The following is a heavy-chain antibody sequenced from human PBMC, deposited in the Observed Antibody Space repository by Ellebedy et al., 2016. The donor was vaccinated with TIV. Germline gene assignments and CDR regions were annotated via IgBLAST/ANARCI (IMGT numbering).Heavy chain of an antibody. D-gene: IGHD1-26*01. Sequence: GGSLRLXXAASGFTFRSYWMYWVRQAPGKGLVWVSRVSPDGSTTNSADSVKGRSTISRDNAKNTLYLQMHSLRTEDTAVYYCTKDRLTGSGNSDGLDMWGQGTMVTVSS. CDR3: TKDRLTGSGNSDGLDM. CDR2: VSPDGSTT. J-gene: IGHJ3*02. V-gene: IGHV3-74*01. CDR1: GFTFRSYW.